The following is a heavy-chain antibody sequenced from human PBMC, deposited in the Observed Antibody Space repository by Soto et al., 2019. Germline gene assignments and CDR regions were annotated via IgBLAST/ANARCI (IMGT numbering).Heavy chain of an antibody. CDR3: ARDTGYNWNYDY. CDR2: ISSGGTSI. CDR1: GLTFSTYG. D-gene: IGHD1-20*01. V-gene: IGHV3-21*01. Sequence: PGGSLRLSCAASGLTFSTYGMNWVRQAPGKGLEWVSSISSGGTSIFYADSVKGRFTISRDYAKNSLYLQLDSLRAEDTAVYYCARDTGYNWNYDYWGLGTLVTVSS. J-gene: IGHJ4*02.